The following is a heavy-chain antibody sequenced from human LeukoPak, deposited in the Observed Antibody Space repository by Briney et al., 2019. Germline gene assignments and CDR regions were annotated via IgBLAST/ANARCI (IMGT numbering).Heavy chain of an antibody. CDR3: SRRFRD. CDR1: GLSVRDSE. Sequence: PGGSLRLSCVGSGLSVRDSEMNWVRQAPGKGLQWVAHVRADGTTKWYADSVRDRFNIARDNARNSVFLQTNSLTVDDSATYYCSRRFRDWGQGILVTVSS. V-gene: IGHV3-48*03. CDR2: VRADGTTK. J-gene: IGHJ4*02.